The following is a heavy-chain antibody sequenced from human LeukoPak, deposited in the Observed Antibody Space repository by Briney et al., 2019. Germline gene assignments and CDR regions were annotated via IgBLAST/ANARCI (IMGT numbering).Heavy chain of an antibody. Sequence: PGGSLRLSCAASGFTFSSYGMHWVRQAPGKGLEWVAVIWYDGSNKYYADSVKGRFTISRDNSKNTLYLQMNSLRAEDTAVYYCARMYLPVDTAMVIGYWGQGTLVTVSS. V-gene: IGHV3-33*08. D-gene: IGHD5-18*01. CDR3: ARMYLPVDTAMVIGY. CDR1: GFTFSSYG. CDR2: IWYDGSNK. J-gene: IGHJ4*02.